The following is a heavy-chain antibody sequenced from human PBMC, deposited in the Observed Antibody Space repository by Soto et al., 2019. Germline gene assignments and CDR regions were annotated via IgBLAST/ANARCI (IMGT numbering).Heavy chain of an antibody. CDR1: GYTFSSYF. CDR2: ISAYNGNT. CDR3: ARDPPPVDY. J-gene: IGHJ4*02. V-gene: IGHV1-18*01. Sequence: QVQLVQSGAEVKKPGASVKVSCKASGYTFSSYFISWVRQAPGQGLEWMGWISAYNGNTNYAQNLQGRVTMTTDTSPGTAYMGLGSLRSDDTGGYYCARDPPPVDYWGQGNLVTVSS.